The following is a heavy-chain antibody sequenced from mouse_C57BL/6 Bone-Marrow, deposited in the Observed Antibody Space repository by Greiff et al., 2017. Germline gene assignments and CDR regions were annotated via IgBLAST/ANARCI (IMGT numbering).Heavy chain of an antibody. V-gene: IGHV1-69*01. D-gene: IGHD1-1*01. CDR1: GYTFTSYW. CDR3: ARLDSRLRSGDY. CDR2: IDPSDSYT. Sequence: QVQLQQPGAELVMPGASVKLSCKASGYTFTSYWMHWVKQRPGQGLEWIGEIDPSDSYTNYNQKFKGKSTLTVDKSSSTAYMQLSSLTSEDSAVYYCARLDSRLRSGDYWGQGTTLTVSS. J-gene: IGHJ2*01.